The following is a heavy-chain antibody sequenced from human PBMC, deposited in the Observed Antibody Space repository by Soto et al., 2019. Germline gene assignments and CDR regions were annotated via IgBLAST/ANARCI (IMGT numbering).Heavy chain of an antibody. CDR2: IYYSGST. Sequence: SATLSLTCTVSGGYISSYYWSWIRQPPGKGLEWIGYIYYSGSTNYNPSLKSRVTISVDTSKNQFSLKLSSVTAADTAVYYCARSRGYSYGYPHFDYWGQGTLVTVSS. CDR3: ARSRGYSYGYPHFDY. V-gene: IGHV4-59*01. CDR1: GGYISSYY. J-gene: IGHJ4*02. D-gene: IGHD5-18*01.